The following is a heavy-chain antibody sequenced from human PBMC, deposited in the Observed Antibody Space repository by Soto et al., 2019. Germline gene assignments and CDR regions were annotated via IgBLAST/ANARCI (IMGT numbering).Heavy chain of an antibody. J-gene: IGHJ4*02. D-gene: IGHD3-22*01. CDR1: GGTFNSYT. CDR2: FIPILGTS. CDR3: ARGNYYGKSDYLYY. V-gene: IGHV1-69*06. Sequence: QVQLVQSGAAVKKPGSSVKVSCQAFGGTFNSYTINWVRQAPGQGLEWMGVFIPILGTSNYAQKFQGRVTVTADNSSGTAFMEPGSLRSEETAVYYLARGNYYGKSDYLYYWGQGTQVTVSP.